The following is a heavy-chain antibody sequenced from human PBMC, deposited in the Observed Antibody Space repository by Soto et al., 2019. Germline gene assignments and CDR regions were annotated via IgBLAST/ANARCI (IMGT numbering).Heavy chain of an antibody. D-gene: IGHD5-18*01. V-gene: IGHV4-4*02. Sequence: PSETLSLTCAVSGGSISSSNWWSWVRQPPGKGLEWVGEIYHSGSTNYNPSLKSRVTISVGKSKNQFSLKLSSVTAADTAVYYCTRGNVDTAMVTCGWYYGMDVWGQGTTVTVSS. CDR3: TRGNVDTAMVTCGWYYGMDV. CDR2: IYHSGST. CDR1: GGSISSSNW. J-gene: IGHJ6*02.